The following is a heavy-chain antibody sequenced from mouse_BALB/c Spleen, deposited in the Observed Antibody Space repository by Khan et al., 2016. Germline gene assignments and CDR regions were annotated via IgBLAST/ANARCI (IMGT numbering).Heavy chain of an antibody. V-gene: IGHV9-3-1*01. CDR3: ARYRDYYGSSRYFDD. J-gene: IGHJ1*01. Sequence: QIQLVQSGPELKKPGKTVKISCKASGYTFTNYGMNWVKQAPGKGLKWMGWINTYSGESTYADDFKGRFAFSLETSANTAYLQINNLTNEDTATCFCARYRDYYGSSRYFDDWGEGTTVTVSS. D-gene: IGHD1-1*01. CDR2: INTYSGES. CDR1: GYTFTNYG.